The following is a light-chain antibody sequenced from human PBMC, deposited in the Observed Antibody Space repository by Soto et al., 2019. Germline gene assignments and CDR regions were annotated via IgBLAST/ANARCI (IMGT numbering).Light chain of an antibody. Sequence: EILLTQSPGTLSLSPGERATLSCRASQSVSSTYLAWYQQKPGQAPRLLIYGASSRANGIPDRFSGSGSGTDFTLTISRLESEDFAVYYCQQYDSSHPVTFGQGTRLEIK. CDR2: GAS. J-gene: IGKJ5*01. V-gene: IGKV3-20*01. CDR1: QSVSSTY. CDR3: QQYDSSHPVT.